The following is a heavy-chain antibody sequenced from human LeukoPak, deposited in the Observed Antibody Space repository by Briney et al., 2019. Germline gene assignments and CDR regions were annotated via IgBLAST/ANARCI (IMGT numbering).Heavy chain of an antibody. Sequence: GGSLRLSCSASGFGFGGHGMSWVRQVPGKGLEWVSGINWSGGSTGYADPVRGRFTISRDNAKNSLYLQMDSLTAEDTALYYCARAPITSPFYFDHWGQGTLVTVSP. CDR3: ARAPITSPFYFDH. CDR2: INWSGGST. CDR1: GFGFGGHG. J-gene: IGHJ4*02. V-gene: IGHV3-20*04. D-gene: IGHD2-2*01.